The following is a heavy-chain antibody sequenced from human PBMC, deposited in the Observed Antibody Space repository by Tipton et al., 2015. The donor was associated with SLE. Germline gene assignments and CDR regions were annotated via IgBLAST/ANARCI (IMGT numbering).Heavy chain of an antibody. CDR3: ATPLVGATSAFDI. Sequence: SLRLSCAASGFTFSSYWMSWVRQAPGKGLEWVASIKQDGSEKYYVDSVKGRFTISRDNAKNSLYLQMNNLRAEDTAVYYCATPLVGATSAFDIWGQGTMVTVSS. J-gene: IGHJ3*02. V-gene: IGHV3-7*01. CDR1: GFTFSSYW. CDR2: IKQDGSEK. D-gene: IGHD1-26*01.